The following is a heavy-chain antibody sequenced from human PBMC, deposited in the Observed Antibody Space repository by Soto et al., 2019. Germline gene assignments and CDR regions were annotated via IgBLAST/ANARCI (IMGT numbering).Heavy chain of an antibody. J-gene: IGHJ6*02. CDR3: ARDIVSPYYYYGMDV. Sequence: GGSLRLSCAASGFTFSSYGMHWVRQAPGKGLEWVAVISYDGSNKYYADSVKGRFTISRDNSKNTLYLQMNSLRAEDTAVYYCARDIVSPYYYYGMDVWGQGTTVTVSS. V-gene: IGHV3-30*03. CDR1: GFTFSSYG. CDR2: ISYDGSNK. D-gene: IGHD1-26*01.